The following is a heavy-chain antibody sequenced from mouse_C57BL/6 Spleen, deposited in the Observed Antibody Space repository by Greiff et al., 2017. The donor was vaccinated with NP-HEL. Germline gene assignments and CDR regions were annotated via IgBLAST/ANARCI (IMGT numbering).Heavy chain of an antibody. CDR3: ERGEFMARAMEY. V-gene: IGHV1-78*01. Sequence: QVQLQQSAAELVKPGASVKISCKVSGYTFTDHTIHWMKQRPEQGLEWIGYIYPRDGSTKYNEKFKGQATLTADKSSSTAYMQLDGLKSEDSAVYFCERGEFMARAMEYWGQGTSVTVSS. D-gene: IGHD3-3*01. CDR2: IYPRDGST. CDR1: GYTFTDHT. J-gene: IGHJ4*01.